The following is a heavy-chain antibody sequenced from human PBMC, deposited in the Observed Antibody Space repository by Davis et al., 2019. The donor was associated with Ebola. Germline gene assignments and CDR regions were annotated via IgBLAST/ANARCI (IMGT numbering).Heavy chain of an antibody. V-gene: IGHV5-51*01. CDR3: ARQEPGTYYYYGMDV. CDR1: GYSFTSYW. CDR2: IYPGDSDT. Sequence: GESLKISCKGSGYSFTSYWIGWVRQMPGKGLEWMRIIYPGDSDTRYSPSFQGQVTISADKSISTAYLQWSSLKASDTAMYYCARQEPGTYYYYGMDVWGQGTTVTVSS. D-gene: IGHD1-1*01. J-gene: IGHJ6*02.